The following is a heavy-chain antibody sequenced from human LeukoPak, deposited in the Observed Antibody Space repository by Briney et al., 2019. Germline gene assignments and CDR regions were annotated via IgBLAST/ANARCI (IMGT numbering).Heavy chain of an antibody. CDR1: GFTFSSYA. Sequence: GGSLRLSCAASGFTFSSYAMSWVRQAPGKGLEWVSAISGSGGSTYYADSVKGRFTISRDNSKNTLYLQMNSLRAEDTAVYYCAKMGGYYDFWSGYYVDYWGQVTLVTVSS. V-gene: IGHV3-23*01. J-gene: IGHJ4*02. CDR3: AKMGGYYDFWSGYYVDY. CDR2: ISGSGGST. D-gene: IGHD3-3*01.